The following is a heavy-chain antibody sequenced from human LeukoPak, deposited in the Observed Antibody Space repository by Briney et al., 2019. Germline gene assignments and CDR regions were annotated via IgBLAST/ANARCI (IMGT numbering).Heavy chain of an antibody. D-gene: IGHD2-2*01. Sequence: ASVKVSCKASGYTFTSYDIHWVRQAPGQRLEWMGWINPDSGGTNYAQKFQGRVTVTRDTSISTAYMELSRLRSDDTAVYYCARDLGCSRTSCYYASDYWGQGTLLTVSS. CDR1: GYTFTSYD. V-gene: IGHV1-2*02. J-gene: IGHJ4*02. CDR3: ARDLGCSRTSCYYASDY. CDR2: INPDSGGT.